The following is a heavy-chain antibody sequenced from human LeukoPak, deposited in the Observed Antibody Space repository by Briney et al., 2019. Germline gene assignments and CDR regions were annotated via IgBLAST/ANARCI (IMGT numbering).Heavy chain of an antibody. CDR2: ISFGGSSI. Sequence: PGGSLRLSCVVYQFTFSNYEMNWVRQAPGKGLEWVSYISFGGSSIHYADSAKGRFTISRDNAKNSLYLQMNSLRAEDTAVYYCARSKGGWRLFDYWGQGTLVTVSS. CDR1: QFTFSNYE. D-gene: IGHD6-19*01. CDR3: ARSKGGWRLFDY. J-gene: IGHJ4*02. V-gene: IGHV3-48*03.